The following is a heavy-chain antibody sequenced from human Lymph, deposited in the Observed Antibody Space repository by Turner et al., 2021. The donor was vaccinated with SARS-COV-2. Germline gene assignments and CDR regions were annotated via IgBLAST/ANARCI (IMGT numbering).Heavy chain of an antibody. CDR2: MNRNSGNT. Sequence: QVQLVQSGAEVKKPGASVQLPCKAPGYTFTSYDINWVRQATGQGLEWMGWMNRNSGNTGYAQKSQGRVTMTRNTSISTAYMELSSLRSEDTAVYYCARGRYSGGGMDVWGQGTTVTVSS. V-gene: IGHV1-8*02. D-gene: IGHD1-26*01. CDR3: ARGRYSGGGMDV. J-gene: IGHJ6*02. CDR1: GYTFTSYD.